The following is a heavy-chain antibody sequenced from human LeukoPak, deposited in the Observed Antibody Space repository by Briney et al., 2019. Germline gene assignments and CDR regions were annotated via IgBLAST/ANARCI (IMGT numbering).Heavy chain of an antibody. CDR2: ISGSCCVF. Sequence: HSVRSLRLSCAASGFTFSSYAMSWVRHAPGMGLVWVVGISGSCCVFYYVVFVEALLPISRDNSKSKVYMSRNRLSHDEKAVYYCAKESVVVVAALFDYWGQGTLVTVSS. CDR1: GFTFSSYA. CDR3: AKESVVVVAALFDY. J-gene: IGHJ4*02. D-gene: IGHD2-15*01. V-gene: IGHV3-23*01.